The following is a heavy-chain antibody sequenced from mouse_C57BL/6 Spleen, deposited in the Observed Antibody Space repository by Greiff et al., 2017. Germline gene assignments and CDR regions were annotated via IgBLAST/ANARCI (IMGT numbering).Heavy chain of an antibody. J-gene: IGHJ4*01. Sequence: QVQLQQPGTELVKPGASVKLSCKASGYTFTSYWMHWVKQRPGQGLEWIGNINPSNGGTNYNEKFKSKATLTVDKSSSTAYMQLSSLTSEDSVVYYCARGGTVVATRGYAMDYWGQGTSVTVSS. D-gene: IGHD1-1*01. CDR3: ARGGTVVATRGYAMDY. V-gene: IGHV1-53*01. CDR2: INPSNGGT. CDR1: GYTFTSYW.